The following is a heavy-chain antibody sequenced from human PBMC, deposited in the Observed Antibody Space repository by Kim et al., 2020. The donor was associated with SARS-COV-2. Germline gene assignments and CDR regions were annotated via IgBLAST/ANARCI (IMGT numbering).Heavy chain of an antibody. V-gene: IGHV3-49*04. Sequence: GGSLRLSCTASGFTFGDYAMSWVRQAPGKGLEWVGFIRSKAYGGTAEYAASVKGRFTLSRDDSKSIAYLQMNSLKTEDTAVYFCTREGLLYSDYWGQGTLVTVSS. CDR3: TREGLLYSDY. CDR2: IRSKAYGGTA. J-gene: IGHJ4*02. CDR1: GFTFGDYA. D-gene: IGHD3-3*01.